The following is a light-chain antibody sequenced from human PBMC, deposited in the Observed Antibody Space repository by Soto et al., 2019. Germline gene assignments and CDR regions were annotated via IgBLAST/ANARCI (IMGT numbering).Light chain of an antibody. CDR2: TNT. CDR3: ASWDDSLNGVV. CDR1: SSNIGSNT. V-gene: IGLV1-44*01. J-gene: IGLJ2*01. Sequence: QSVLTQPPSASATPGQRVTISCSGSSSNIGSNTVNWYQQLPGTAPKLLIYTNTQRPSGVPDRFSGSKSGTSGSLAISGLQSEDEADYYCASWDDSLNGVVFGGGTQLTVL.